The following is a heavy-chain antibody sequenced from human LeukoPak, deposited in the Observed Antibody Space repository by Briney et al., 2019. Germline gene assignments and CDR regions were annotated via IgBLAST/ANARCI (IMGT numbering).Heavy chain of an antibody. D-gene: IGHD3-22*01. CDR2: INSDGSDM. Sequence: GGSLRLPCTGSGFTFSGYWMHWVRQVPGKGLVWVSRINSDGSDMSYADSVKGRFTISRDNAKNTLYLQMNSLKTEDTAVYYCTTRLAYYDSSGYYSHDAFDIWGQGTMVTVSS. V-gene: IGHV3-74*01. CDR1: GFTFSGYW. J-gene: IGHJ3*02. CDR3: TTRLAYYDSSGYYSHDAFDI.